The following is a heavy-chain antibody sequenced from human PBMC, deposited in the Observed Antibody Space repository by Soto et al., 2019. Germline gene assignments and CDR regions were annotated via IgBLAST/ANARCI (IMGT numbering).Heavy chain of an antibody. CDR2: IKSKTDGGTT. J-gene: IGHJ3*02. CDR1: GFTFSNAW. V-gene: IGHV3-15*01. CDR3: TTDTYYYDSSGLGNDAFDI. D-gene: IGHD3-22*01. Sequence: PGGSLRLSCAASGFTFSNAWMSWVRQAPGKGLEWVGRIKSKTDGGTTDYAAPVKGRFTISRDDSKNTLYLQMNSLKTEDTAVYYCTTDTYYYDSSGLGNDAFDIWGQGTMVTVSS.